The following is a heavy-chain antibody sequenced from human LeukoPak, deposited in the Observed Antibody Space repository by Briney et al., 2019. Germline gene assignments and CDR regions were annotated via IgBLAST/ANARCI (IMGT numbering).Heavy chain of an antibody. CDR2: IYYSGGT. CDR1: GGSNSSYY. Sequence: PSETLSLTCTVSGGSNSSYYWSWIRQPPGKGLEWIGYIYYSGGTNYNPSLKSRVTISVDTSRNQFSLMLSSVTAADTAVYYCARPAADYYYGMDVWGQGTTVTVS. D-gene: IGHD6-13*01. J-gene: IGHJ6*02. CDR3: ARPAADYYYGMDV. V-gene: IGHV4-59*08.